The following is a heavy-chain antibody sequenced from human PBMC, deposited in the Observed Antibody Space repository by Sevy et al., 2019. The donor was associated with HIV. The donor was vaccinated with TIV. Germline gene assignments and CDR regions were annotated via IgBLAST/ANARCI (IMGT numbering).Heavy chain of an antibody. CDR3: AGGPIVGATMGGGFDY. CDR2: ISYDGSNK. D-gene: IGHD1-26*01. J-gene: IGHJ4*02. Sequence: GGSLRLSCAASGFTFSSYAMHWVRQAPGKGLEWVAVISYDGSNKYYADSVKGRFTISRDNSKSTLYLQMNSLRAEDTAVYYCAGGPIVGATMGGGFDYWGQGTLVTVSS. V-gene: IGHV3-30-3*01. CDR1: GFTFSSYA.